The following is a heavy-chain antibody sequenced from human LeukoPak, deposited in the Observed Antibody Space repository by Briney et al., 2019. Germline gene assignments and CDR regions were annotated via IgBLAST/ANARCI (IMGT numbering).Heavy chain of an antibody. CDR1: GGSISSSNW. J-gene: IGHJ3*02. V-gene: IGHV4-4*02. D-gene: IGHD3-10*01. CDR2: IYHSGST. CDR3: ASYGSGSYRGAFDI. Sequence: KPSETLSLTCAVSGGSISSSNWWSWVRQPPGKGLEWSGEIYHSGSTNYNPSLKRRVTISVDKSKNQFSLKLSSVTAADTAVYYCASYGSGSYRGAFDIWGQGTMVTVSS.